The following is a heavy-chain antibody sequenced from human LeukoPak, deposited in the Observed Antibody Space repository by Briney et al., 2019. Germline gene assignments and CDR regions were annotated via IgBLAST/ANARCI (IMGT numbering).Heavy chain of an antibody. CDR1: GGSISSSSYY. Sequence: PSETLSLTCTVPGGSISSSSYYWGWLRQPPGKGLEWIGSIYYSGSTDYNPSLKSRVTISVDTSKNQFSLKLSSVTAADTAVYYCAGRWNYGRNYYIDVWGNGATVSVSS. D-gene: IGHD1-7*01. CDR3: AGRWNYGRNYYIDV. V-gene: IGHV4-39*01. CDR2: IYYSGST. J-gene: IGHJ6*03.